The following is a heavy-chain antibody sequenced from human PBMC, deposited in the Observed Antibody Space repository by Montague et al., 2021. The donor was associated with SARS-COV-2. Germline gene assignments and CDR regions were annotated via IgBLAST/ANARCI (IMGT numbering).Heavy chain of an antibody. CDR2: IDWXDDK. CDR3: ARMDILTGYYAYGMDV. V-gene: IGHV2-70*01. D-gene: IGHD3-9*01. Sequence: PALVKPTQTLTLTCTFSGFSLSTSGMCVSWIRQPPGKALEWLALIDWXDDKYYSTSLKTRLTISKDTSKNQVVLTMTNIDPVDAATYYCARMDILTGYYAYGMDVWGQGTTVTVSS. J-gene: IGHJ6*02. CDR1: GFSLSTSGMC.